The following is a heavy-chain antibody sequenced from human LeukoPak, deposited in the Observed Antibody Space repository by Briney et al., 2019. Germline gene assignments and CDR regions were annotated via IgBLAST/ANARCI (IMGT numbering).Heavy chain of an antibody. D-gene: IGHD2-15*01. CDR1: GYSFTDYY. V-gene: IGHV1-2*02. Sequence: ASVKVSCKASGYSFTDYYMHWVRQAPGQGLEWMAWINLNNGGTKYAQKFQGRVTVTRDTSIDTVYMELNSLTSDDTAFYYCARGASLAAHIWANDYWGQGTLVTVSS. J-gene: IGHJ4*02. CDR3: ARGASLAAHIWANDY. CDR2: INLNNGGT.